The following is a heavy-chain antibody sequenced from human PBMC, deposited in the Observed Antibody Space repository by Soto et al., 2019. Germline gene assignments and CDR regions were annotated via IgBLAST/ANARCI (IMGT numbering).Heavy chain of an antibody. Sequence: GESLKISCTGFGYTFTTFWISWVRQMPGKGLEWMGRIDPRDSYVNYSPSFQGNVTISADKSISTAYLQWGSLKASDTAMYYCARLYCTTSTCDSWFDTWGQGTMVTV. J-gene: IGHJ5*02. V-gene: IGHV5-10-1*01. CDR2: IDPRDSYV. CDR3: ARLYCTTSTCDSWFDT. CDR1: GYTFTTFW. D-gene: IGHD2-2*01.